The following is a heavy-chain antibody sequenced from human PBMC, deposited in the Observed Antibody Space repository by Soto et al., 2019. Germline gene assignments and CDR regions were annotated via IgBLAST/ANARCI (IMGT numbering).Heavy chain of an antibody. D-gene: IGHD3-22*01. J-gene: IGHJ1*01. CDR1: GGSISSGGYY. CDR3: ARDETAYDSSGYYYVEYFQH. CDR2: IYYSGST. Sequence: QVQLQESGPGLVKPSQTLSLTCTVSGGSISSGGYYWSWIRQHPGKGLEWIGDIYYSGSTYYNPSLKTRVTIPVDPSKNQFALKLSSVTAADTAVYYCARDETAYDSSGYYYVEYFQHWGQGTLVTVSS. V-gene: IGHV4-31*03.